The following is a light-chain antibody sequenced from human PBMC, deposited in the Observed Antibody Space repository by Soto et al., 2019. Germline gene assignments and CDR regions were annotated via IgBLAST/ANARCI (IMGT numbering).Light chain of an antibody. J-gene: IGLJ2*01. CDR1: TSDVGGYNY. V-gene: IGLV2-14*03. CDR2: EVL. CDR3: SSYTTSTFVA. Sequence: QSALTQPASVSGSPGQSITISCTGTTSDVGGYNYVSWYQQHPGKAPKLIIYEVLNRPSGVSSRFSGSKSGNTASLTISGLQTEDEADYYCSSYTTSTFVAFGGGTKVTVL.